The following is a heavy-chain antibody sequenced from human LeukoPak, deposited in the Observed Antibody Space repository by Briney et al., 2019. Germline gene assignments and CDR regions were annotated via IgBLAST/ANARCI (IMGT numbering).Heavy chain of an antibody. D-gene: IGHD4-17*01. V-gene: IGHV3-21*01. J-gene: IGHJ6*02. CDR3: AKGSAYGDYYYYGMDV. CDR1: GFTFSSYS. CDR2: ISSSSSYI. Sequence: GGSLRLSCATSGFTFSSYSMNWVRQAPGKGLEWVSSISSSSSYIYYADSVKGRFTISRDNSENTLYLQMNSLIPEDTAVYYCAKGSAYGDYYYYGMDVWGQGNTVTVSS.